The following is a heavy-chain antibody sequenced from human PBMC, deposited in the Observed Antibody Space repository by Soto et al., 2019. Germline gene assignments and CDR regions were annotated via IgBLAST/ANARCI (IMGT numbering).Heavy chain of an antibody. Sequence: PSETLSLTCTVSGGSISSGDYYWSWIPKPPGKGLEWIGYIYYSGSTYYNPSLKSLVTISVDTSKNQFSLKLSSVTAADTDVYYCAREVRYSSSWSINWFDPWGQGTLVTVSS. CDR2: IYYSGST. V-gene: IGHV4-30-4*01. J-gene: IGHJ5*02. CDR3: AREVRYSSSWSINWFDP. CDR1: GGSISSGDYY. D-gene: IGHD6-13*01.